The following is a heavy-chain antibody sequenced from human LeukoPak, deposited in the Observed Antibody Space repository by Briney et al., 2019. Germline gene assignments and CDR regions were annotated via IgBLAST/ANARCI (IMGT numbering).Heavy chain of an antibody. Sequence: ASVKVSCKASGYTFTSYGISWVRQAPGQGLEWMGWISAYNGNTNYAQKLQGRVTMTTDTSTSTAYMELRSLRSDDTAVYYCARSALGYDILTGYWRIDYWGQGTLVTVSS. CDR2: ISAYNGNT. D-gene: IGHD3-9*01. CDR1: GYTFTSYG. CDR3: ARSALGYDILTGYWRIDY. J-gene: IGHJ4*02. V-gene: IGHV1-18*01.